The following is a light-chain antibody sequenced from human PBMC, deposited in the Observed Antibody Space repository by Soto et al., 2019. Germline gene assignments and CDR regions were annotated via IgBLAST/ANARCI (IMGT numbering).Light chain of an antibody. Sequence: EIVMTQSPATLSVSPGERATLSCRASQSVSSYLAWYQQKPGLPPRLLIYDASTRATGIPDRFSGSGSGTDFTFTISSLQSADFAVYYCQQYSNWPPLYTFGRGTKLEIK. CDR2: DAS. J-gene: IGKJ2*01. V-gene: IGKV3-15*01. CDR1: QSVSSY. CDR3: QQYSNWPPLYT.